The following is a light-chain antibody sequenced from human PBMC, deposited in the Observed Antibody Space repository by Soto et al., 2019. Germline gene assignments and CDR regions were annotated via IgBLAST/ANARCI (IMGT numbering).Light chain of an antibody. CDR3: QQSYSTPPDT. CDR1: QSISKY. CDR2: AAS. J-gene: IGKJ2*01. V-gene: IGKV1-39*01. Sequence: DIQMTQSPSSLSASVGDRVTITCRASQSISKYLNWYQQKPGQAPNLLIYAASTLQSRVPSRFSGSGSGTDFTLTISSLQPEDFATYYCQQSYSTPPDTFGQGTKLEIK.